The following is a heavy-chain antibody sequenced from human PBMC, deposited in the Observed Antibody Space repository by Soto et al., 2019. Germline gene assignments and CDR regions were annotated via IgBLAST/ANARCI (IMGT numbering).Heavy chain of an antibody. V-gene: IGHV4-30-4*01. D-gene: IGHD5-12*01. Sequence: SETLSLTCTVSGGSISSGDYYWSWIRQPPGKGLEWIGYIYYSGSTYYNPSLKSRVTISVDTSKNQFSLKLSSVTAADTAVYYCASPSKDGYNLIDYWGQGTLVTVSS. CDR3: ASPSKDGYNLIDY. J-gene: IGHJ4*02. CDR2: IYYSGST. CDR1: GGSISSGDYY.